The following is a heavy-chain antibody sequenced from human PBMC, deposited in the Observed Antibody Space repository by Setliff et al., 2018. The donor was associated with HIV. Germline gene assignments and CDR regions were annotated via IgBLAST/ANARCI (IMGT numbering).Heavy chain of an antibody. Sequence: SETLSLTCAVYGASFSGYYWSWIRQPPGKGLEWIGEINLSRSTDYNPSLKSRVTISVDTSKNQFSLRLSSVTAADTAVYYCARAPPGIQNDAFDVWGQGTMVTVS. V-gene: IGHV4-34*01. CDR1: GASFSGYY. CDR2: INLSRST. J-gene: IGHJ3*01. CDR3: ARAPPGIQNDAFDV.